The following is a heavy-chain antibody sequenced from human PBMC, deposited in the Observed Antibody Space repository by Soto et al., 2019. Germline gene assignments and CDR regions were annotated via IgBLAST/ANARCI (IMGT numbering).Heavy chain of an antibody. V-gene: IGHV4-59*01. Sequence: PSETLSLTCTVSGGFISSNYWTLIRQPPGEGLEWVGDGYNSGSTNYNPSRKSRVTISEDTSKSQFSLKVNSMTAADTAVYYCARYRREAVAGYTLDNWGQGILVTVSS. CDR2: GYNSGST. CDR1: GGFISSNY. CDR3: ARYRREAVAGYTLDN. D-gene: IGHD6-13*01. J-gene: IGHJ4*02.